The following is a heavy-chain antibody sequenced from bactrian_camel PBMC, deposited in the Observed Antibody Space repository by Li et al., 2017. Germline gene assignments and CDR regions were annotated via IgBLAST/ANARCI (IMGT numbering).Heavy chain of an antibody. CDR3: AARGPYCYTKLSVRDFTY. CDR1: GHTYNRNC. D-gene: IGHD2*01. J-gene: IGHJ6*01. V-gene: IGHV3S25*01. Sequence: QLVESGGGSVQPGGSLRLSCAASGHTYNRNCMAWFRQAPGKEREGVARIATGSGNTYYADSVKGRFTISQDNAKNTVYLQMNSLKPEGTAMYYCAARGPYCYTKLSVRDFTYWGQGTQVTVS. CDR2: IATGSGNT.